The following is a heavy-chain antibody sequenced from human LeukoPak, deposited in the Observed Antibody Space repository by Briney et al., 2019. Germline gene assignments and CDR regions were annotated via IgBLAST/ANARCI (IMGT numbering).Heavy chain of an antibody. V-gene: IGHV4-61*02. CDR1: GGSISSGSYY. Sequence: PSETLSLTCTVSGGSISSGSYYWSWIRQPAGKGLEWIGRIYTSGTTHYNPSLKSRVTMSVDTSKNQFSLKLSSVTAADTAIYYCARDFSSSSTVYYYYYMDVWGKGTTVTVSS. CDR3: ARDFSSSSTVYYYYYMDV. J-gene: IGHJ6*03. D-gene: IGHD6-6*01. CDR2: IYTSGTT.